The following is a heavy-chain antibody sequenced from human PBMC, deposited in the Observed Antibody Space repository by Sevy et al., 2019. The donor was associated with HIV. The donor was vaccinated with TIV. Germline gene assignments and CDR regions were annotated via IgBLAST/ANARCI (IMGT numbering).Heavy chain of an antibody. CDR2: ISSSGSTI. CDR1: GFTFSDYY. J-gene: IGHJ4*02. Sequence: GGSLRLSCAASGFTFSDYYMSWIRQAPGKGLEWVSYISSSGSTIYYADSVKGRFTISRDNAKNSLYLQMNSLRAEDMAVYYCAREVSITIFGVVTTSEVFDYWGQGTLVTVSS. D-gene: IGHD3-3*01. CDR3: AREVSITIFGVVTTSEVFDY. V-gene: IGHV3-11*01.